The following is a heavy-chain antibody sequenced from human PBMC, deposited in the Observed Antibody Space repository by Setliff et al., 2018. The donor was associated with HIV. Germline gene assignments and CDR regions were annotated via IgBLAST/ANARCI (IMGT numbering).Heavy chain of an antibody. D-gene: IGHD5-18*01. CDR3: ASNSYGWTHDAFDI. J-gene: IGHJ3*02. Sequence: ASVKVSCKASGYSFISYGITWVRQAPGQGLEWMGWISGYNGNTNYAQKFQGRVTITADESTSTAYMELSSLRSEDTAVYYCASNSYGWTHDAFDIWGQGTVVTVSS. V-gene: IGHV1-18*01. CDR2: ISGYNGNT. CDR1: GYSFISYG.